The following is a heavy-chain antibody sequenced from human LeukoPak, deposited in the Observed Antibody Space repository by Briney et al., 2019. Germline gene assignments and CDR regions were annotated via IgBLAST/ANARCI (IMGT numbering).Heavy chain of an antibody. CDR2: ISRSSKNI. CDR3: ARDFAREFTIDY. Sequence: GGSLRLSCAASGFTFSNYSMNWVRQPPGKGLQWVSYISRSSKNIYYPDTVKGRLTVSRDNAKNSLSLQMNSLRAGDAGVFFCARDFAREFTIDYWGEGALVTPSP. V-gene: IGHV3-48*01. D-gene: IGHD3-10*01. J-gene: IGHJ4*02. CDR1: GFTFSNYS.